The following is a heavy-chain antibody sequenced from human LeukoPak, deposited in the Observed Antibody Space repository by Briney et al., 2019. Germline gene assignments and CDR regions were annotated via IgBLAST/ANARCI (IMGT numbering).Heavy chain of an antibody. D-gene: IGHD3-22*01. Sequence: ASVKVSCKASGYTFTSYGIRWVRQAPGQGLEWMGWISAYNGNTNYAQKLQGRVTMTTDTSTSTAYMELRSLRSDDTAVYYCARAPDYYDSSGYADYWGQGTLVTVSS. V-gene: IGHV1-18*01. CDR2: ISAYNGNT. CDR3: ARAPDYYDSSGYADY. CDR1: GYTFTSYG. J-gene: IGHJ4*02.